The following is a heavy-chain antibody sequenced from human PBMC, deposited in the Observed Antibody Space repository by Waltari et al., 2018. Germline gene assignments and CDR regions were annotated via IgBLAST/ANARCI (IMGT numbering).Heavy chain of an antibody. CDR3: ARDQWLAPSFFDY. CDR2: INHSGST. J-gene: IGHJ4*02. CDR1: GGSFSGYY. D-gene: IGHD6-19*01. Sequence: QVQLQPWGAGLLKPSETLSLTCAVYGGSFSGYYWSWIRQPPGKGLEWIGEINHSGSTNYNPSLKSRVTISVDTSKNQFSLKLSSVTAADTAVYYCARDQWLAPSFFDYWGQGTLVTVSS. V-gene: IGHV4-34*01.